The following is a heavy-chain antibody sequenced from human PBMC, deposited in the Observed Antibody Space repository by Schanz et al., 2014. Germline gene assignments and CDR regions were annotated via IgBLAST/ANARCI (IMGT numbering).Heavy chain of an antibody. CDR1: GYTFTSDS. Sequence: QVQLVQSGAEVKKPGASVKVSCKASGYTFTSDSMHWVRQAPGQGLEWMGMINPSGGGTSYALRFQDRVTVTRDTSRSTVYMELSRVTYEDTAVYYCARDDRAYYYGMDVWGQGTTVTVSS. J-gene: IGHJ6*02. D-gene: IGHD3-22*01. CDR2: INPSGGGT. V-gene: IGHV1-46*01. CDR3: ARDDRAYYYGMDV.